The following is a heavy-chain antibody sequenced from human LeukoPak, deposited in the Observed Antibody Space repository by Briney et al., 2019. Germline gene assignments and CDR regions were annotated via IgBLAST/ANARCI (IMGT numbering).Heavy chain of an antibody. D-gene: IGHD3-9*01. J-gene: IGHJ5*02. CDR2: IYTSGST. V-gene: IGHV4-61*02. CDR3: ARRPPYYDILTGYSFGSWFDP. Sequence: SETLSLTCTVSGGSISSGSYYWSWIRQPAGKGLEWIGRIYTSGSTKYNPSLKSRVTISVDRSKNQFSLKLSSVTAADTAVYYCARRPPYYDILTGYSFGSWFDPWGQGTLVTVSS. CDR1: GGSISSGSYY.